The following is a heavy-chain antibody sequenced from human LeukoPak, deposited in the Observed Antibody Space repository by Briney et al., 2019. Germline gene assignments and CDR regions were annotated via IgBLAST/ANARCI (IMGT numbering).Heavy chain of an antibody. D-gene: IGHD3-10*01. CDR3: GRSYRENRYYFDQ. CDR2: ISSDRSKK. V-gene: IGHV3-30*04. Sequence: GKSLRLSCAASGFTFSSYAMHWVRQAPGKGLEWVAVISSDRSKKYYADSVKGRFTISRDNSKNTLDLQMNSLRAEDTAVYFCGRSYRENRYYFDQWGQGSLVTVSS. J-gene: IGHJ4*02. CDR1: GFTFSSYA.